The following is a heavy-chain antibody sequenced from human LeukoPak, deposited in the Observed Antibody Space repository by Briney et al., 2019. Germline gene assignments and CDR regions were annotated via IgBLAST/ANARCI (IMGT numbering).Heavy chain of an antibody. CDR1: GGSFSGYY. D-gene: IGHD5-12*01. CDR2: INHSGST. J-gene: IGHJ4*02. Sequence: PSETLSLTCAVYGGSFSGYYWSWIRQPPGEGLEWIGEINHSGSTNYNPSLKSRVTISVDTSKNQFSLKLSSVTAADTAVYYCARGVEMAYFDYWGQGTLVTVSS. V-gene: IGHV4-34*01. CDR3: ARGVEMAYFDY.